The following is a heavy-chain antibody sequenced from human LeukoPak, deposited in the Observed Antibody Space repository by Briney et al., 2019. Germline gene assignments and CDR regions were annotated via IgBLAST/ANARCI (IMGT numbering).Heavy chain of an antibody. Sequence: ASVKVSCKASGYTFTSYYMHWVRQARGQGLEWMGRINPSGGSTSYAQKFQGRVTMTRDMSTSTVYMELSSLRSEDTAVYYCARAGALAYCAGDCYYLYYYYYMDVWGKGTTVTVSS. CDR2: INPSGGST. CDR1: GYTFTSYY. J-gene: IGHJ6*03. V-gene: IGHV1-46*01. CDR3: ARAGALAYCAGDCYYLYYYYYMDV. D-gene: IGHD2-21*02.